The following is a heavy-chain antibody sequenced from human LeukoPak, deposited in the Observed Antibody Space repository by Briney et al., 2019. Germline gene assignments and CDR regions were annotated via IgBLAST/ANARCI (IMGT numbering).Heavy chain of an antibody. D-gene: IGHD5-18*01. Sequence: ASVKVSCKASGYTFSSHGNIWVRQAPGQGLEWMGWISAYNGDTNYAQKFQGRVTMTTDTSTSTAYMEVRNLRSDDTAVYYCARAWNTDMYLWFDPWGQGTLVTVSS. CDR1: GYTFSSHG. CDR2: ISAYNGDT. V-gene: IGHV1-18*01. J-gene: IGHJ5*02. CDR3: ARAWNTDMYLWFDP.